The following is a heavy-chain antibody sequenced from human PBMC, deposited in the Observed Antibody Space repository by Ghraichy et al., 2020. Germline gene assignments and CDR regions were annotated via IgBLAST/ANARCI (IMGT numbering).Heavy chain of an antibody. V-gene: IGHV4-38-2*02. D-gene: IGHD6-13*01. CDR1: GYSISRDYY. J-gene: IGHJ4*02. CDR2: IYHSGST. Sequence: SETLSLTCTVSGYSISRDYYWGWIRQPPGKGLEWIGSIYHSGSTYYSQSLKSRVTISVDMAKNQFSLKLSSVTAADTAVYYCARDHGEGSSNFDYWGQGTRVTVPS. CDR3: ARDHGEGSSNFDY.